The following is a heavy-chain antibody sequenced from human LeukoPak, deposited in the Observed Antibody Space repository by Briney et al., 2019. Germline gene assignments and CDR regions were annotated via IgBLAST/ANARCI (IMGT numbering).Heavy chain of an antibody. D-gene: IGHD3-16*02. J-gene: IGHJ4*02. CDR2: FDPEDGET. Sequence: ASVKVSCKVSGYTLTELSMHWVRQAPGKGLEWMGGFDPEDGETIYAQKFQGRVPMTEDTSTDTAYMELRSLRSEDTAVYYCATGGSGISAYDYVWGSYRFWGQGTLVTVSS. CDR3: ATGGSGISAYDYVWGSYRF. V-gene: IGHV1-24*01. CDR1: GYTLTELS.